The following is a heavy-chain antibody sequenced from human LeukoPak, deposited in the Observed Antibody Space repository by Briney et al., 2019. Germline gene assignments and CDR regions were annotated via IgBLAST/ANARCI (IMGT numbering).Heavy chain of an antibody. V-gene: IGHV3-64*01. Sequence: GGSLRLSCAASGFTFIGYAVQWGCPAPGGGVEYGSAISNNERSTYHAISVKGRFIISRDNSKNTPYLQMGSLRAEDMAVYYCAGGDYWGQGTLVTVSS. CDR3: AGGDY. CDR2: ISNNERST. J-gene: IGHJ4*02. CDR1: GFTFIGYA.